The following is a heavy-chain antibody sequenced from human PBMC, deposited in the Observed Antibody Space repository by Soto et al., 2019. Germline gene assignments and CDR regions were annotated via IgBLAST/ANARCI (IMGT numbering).Heavy chain of an antibody. CDR3: ANALIAAAGTGSYFDY. J-gene: IGHJ4*02. D-gene: IGHD6-13*01. CDR1: GFTFRSYG. CDR2: ISYDGSNK. Sequence: QVQLVESGGGVVQPGRSLRLSCAASGFTFRSYGMYWVRQAPGKGLEWVAVISYDGSNKYYADSVKGRFTISRDNSKNSLYLQMNSLRAEDTAVYYCANALIAAAGTGSYFDYWGQGTLVTVSS. V-gene: IGHV3-30*18.